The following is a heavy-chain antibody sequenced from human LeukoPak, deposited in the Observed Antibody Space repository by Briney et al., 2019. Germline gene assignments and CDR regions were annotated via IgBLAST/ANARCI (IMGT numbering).Heavy chain of an antibody. CDR3: ANTDSSAYYFFGY. CDR2: ISGSGGST. CDR1: GLTFSSYA. Sequence: PGGSLRLSCAASGLTFSSYAMSWVRQAPGKGLEWVSGISGSGGSTFYADSVKGRFTISRDNSKNTLYLQMNSLRAEDTAVYYCANTDSSAYYFFGYWGQGTLATVSS. D-gene: IGHD3-22*01. J-gene: IGHJ4*02. V-gene: IGHV3-23*01.